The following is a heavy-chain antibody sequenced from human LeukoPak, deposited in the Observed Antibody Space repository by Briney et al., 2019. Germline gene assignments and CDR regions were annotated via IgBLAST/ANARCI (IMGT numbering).Heavy chain of an antibody. CDR1: GGSINSYY. CDR2: IYYSGST. J-gene: IGHJ6*03. Sequence: SETLSLTCTVSGGSINSYYWSWIRRPPGKGLEWIGYIYYSGSTNYNPSLKSRVTISVDSSKNQFSLKLSSVTAADTAVYYCARARKLGPSDYYYMDVWGKGTTVTVSS. V-gene: IGHV4-59*01. CDR3: ARARKLGPSDYYYMDV. D-gene: IGHD6-13*01.